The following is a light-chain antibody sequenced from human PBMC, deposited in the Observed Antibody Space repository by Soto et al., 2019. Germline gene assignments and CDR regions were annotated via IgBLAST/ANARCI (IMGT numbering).Light chain of an antibody. CDR3: QQYYSYPALT. CDR2: RAS. J-gene: IGKJ4*01. CDR1: QSILSSSNNKNY. Sequence: DIVMTQSPDSLAVSLGERATINCKSSQSILSSSNNKNYLAWYQQKPGQPPKLLFYRASTRESGVPDRFSGSGSATDFTLTISSLQAEDVAVYYCQQYYSYPALTFGGGTKVEIK. V-gene: IGKV4-1*01.